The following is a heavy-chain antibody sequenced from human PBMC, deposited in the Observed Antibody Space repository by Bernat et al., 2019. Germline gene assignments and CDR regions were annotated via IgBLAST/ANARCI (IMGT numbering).Heavy chain of an antibody. D-gene: IGHD6-6*01. CDR1: GYTFTGYY. V-gene: IGHV1-2*06. CDR3: ARDEYSSSAV. Sequence: QVQLVQSGAEVKKPGASVKVSCKASGYTFTGYYMHWVRQAPGQGLEWMGRINPNSGGTNYAQKFQGRVTITADESTSTAYMELSSLRSEDTAVYYCARDEYSSSAVWGQGTLVTVSS. J-gene: IGHJ4*02. CDR2: INPNSGGT.